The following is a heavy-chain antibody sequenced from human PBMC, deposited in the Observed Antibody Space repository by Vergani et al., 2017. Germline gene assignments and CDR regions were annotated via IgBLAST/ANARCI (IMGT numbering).Heavy chain of an antibody. J-gene: IGHJ5*01. CDR3: VRARCSGPCFMSNWFDS. Sequence: EVQLVESGGGLVQPGGSLRLSCAASGFTFSRHWMHWVRQAPGKGLVWVSRIKSDGSITNYADSVKGRFTISRDNAKNTWYLEMNSLRGDDTAIYYCVRARCSGPCFMSNWFDSWGQGTLVTVSS. CDR2: IKSDGSIT. D-gene: IGHD5-12*01. CDR1: GFTFSRHW. V-gene: IGHV3-74*01.